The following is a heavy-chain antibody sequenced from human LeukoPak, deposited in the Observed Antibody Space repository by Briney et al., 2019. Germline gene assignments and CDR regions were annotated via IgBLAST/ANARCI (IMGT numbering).Heavy chain of an antibody. J-gene: IGHJ3*01. D-gene: IGHD3-16*02. CDR2: INFSGGNT. V-gene: IGHV3-23*01. Sequence: GGSLKLSCAASGFSFSGSAIHWVRQASGRGLEWVSLINFSGGNTYYADSVKGRFTISRDNSKDTLYLQMNSLRAEDTAIYYCVRDIELSTWGLGTMVTVSS. CDR3: VRDIELST. CDR1: GFSFSGSA.